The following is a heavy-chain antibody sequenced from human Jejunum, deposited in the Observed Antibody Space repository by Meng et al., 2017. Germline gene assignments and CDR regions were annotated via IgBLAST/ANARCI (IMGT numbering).Heavy chain of an antibody. J-gene: IGHJ4*02. CDR2: IHYSGST. D-gene: IGHD6-19*01. CDR1: SASMNPYY. CDR3: ARGNGWHDY. Sequence: QVQPQEAGPGLVKPSETLSLPCTVSSASMNPYYWSWIRQPPGNGLEWIGYIHYSGSTDYNPSLQSRLTISVDTSKNHFSLKLMSVTAADTAVYYCARGNGWHDYWGQGTLVTVSS. V-gene: IGHV4-59*01.